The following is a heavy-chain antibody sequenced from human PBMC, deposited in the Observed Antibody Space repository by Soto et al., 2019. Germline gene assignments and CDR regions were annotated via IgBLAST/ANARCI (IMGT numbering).Heavy chain of an antibody. J-gene: IGHJ4*01. CDR3: AKGVLRYFDWLPQDYFDY. Sequence: QVQLVESGGGVVQPGRSLRLSCAASGFTFSSYGMHWVRQAPGKGLEWVAVISYDGSNKYYADSVKGRFTISRDNSKNTLYLQMNSLRAEDTAVYYCAKGVLRYFDWLPQDYFDYWGHGTLVTVSS. CDR2: ISYDGSNK. D-gene: IGHD3-9*01. V-gene: IGHV3-30*18. CDR1: GFTFSSYG.